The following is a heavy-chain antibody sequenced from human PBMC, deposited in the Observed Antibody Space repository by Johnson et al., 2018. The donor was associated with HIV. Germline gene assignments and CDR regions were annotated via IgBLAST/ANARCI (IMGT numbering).Heavy chain of an antibody. Sequence: QVQLVESGGGLVQPGGSLRLSCAASGFTFSSNGMHWVRQAPGKGLEWVAFIRYDASNTYYADSVKGRFTISRDNSKKTLYLEMNSLRAEDSAVYYCAKVWLRWVRTADAFDIWGQGTMVTVSS. D-gene: IGHD3-16*01. V-gene: IGHV3-30*02. J-gene: IGHJ3*02. CDR1: GFTFSSNG. CDR3: AKVWLRWVRTADAFDI. CDR2: IRYDASNT.